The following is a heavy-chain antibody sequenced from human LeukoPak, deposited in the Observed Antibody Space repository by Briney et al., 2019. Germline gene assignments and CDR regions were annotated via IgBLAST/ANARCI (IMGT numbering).Heavy chain of an antibody. Sequence: GGSLRLSCAASGFTFSSYSMNWVRQAPGKGLEWVSSISSSSSPIYYADSVKGRFTISRDNAKNSLYLHMNSLRAEDTAVYYCASYGSWSYPQFDRWCQGTLVTVSA. CDR3: ASYGSWSYPQFDR. CDR1: GFTFSSYS. J-gene: IGHJ5*02. CDR2: ISSSSSPI. V-gene: IGHV3-21*01. D-gene: IGHD3-10*01.